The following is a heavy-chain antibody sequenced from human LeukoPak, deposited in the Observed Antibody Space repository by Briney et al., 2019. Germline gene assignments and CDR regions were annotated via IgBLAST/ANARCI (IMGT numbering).Heavy chain of an antibody. D-gene: IGHD6-13*01. CDR2: IRSKAYGGTT. V-gene: IGHV3-49*04. J-gene: IGHJ6*03. CDR3: TRNGQSSSWYYYYYYMDV. CDR1: GFTFGDYA. Sequence: GRSLRLSCTASGFTFGDYAMSWVRQAPGKGLEWVGFIRSKAYGGTTEYAASVKGRFTISRDDSKSIAYLQMNSLKTEDTAVYYCTRNGQSSSWYYYYYYMDVWGKGTTVTVSS.